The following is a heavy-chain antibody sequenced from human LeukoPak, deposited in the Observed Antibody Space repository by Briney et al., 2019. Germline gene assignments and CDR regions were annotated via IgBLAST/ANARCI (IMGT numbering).Heavy chain of an antibody. V-gene: IGHV3-74*01. D-gene: IGHD3-22*01. CDR3: ARAPSEIGGYYPEYFRH. CDR2: IKSDGST. CDR1: GFTFSSYW. Sequence: GGSLRLSCAASGFTFSSYWTHWVRQAPGNGLVWVSRIKSDGSTNYADSVKGRFTISRDNAKNTVSLQMNSLRGEDTGVYYCARAPSEIGGYYPEYFRHWGQGTLVTVSS. J-gene: IGHJ1*01.